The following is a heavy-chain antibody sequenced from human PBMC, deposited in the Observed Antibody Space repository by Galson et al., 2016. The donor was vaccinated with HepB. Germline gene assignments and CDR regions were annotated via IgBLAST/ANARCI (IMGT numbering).Heavy chain of an antibody. CDR3: ARDRGSGRHFFDS. CDR1: GDSVSSYSGA. J-gene: IGHJ4*02. CDR2: TYYRSKWYN. D-gene: IGHD3-10*01. V-gene: IGHV6-1*01. Sequence: CAISGDSVSSYSGAWDWIRQSPSRGLEWLGRTYYRSKWYNDYAGSVKGRITIEADTPKNLFSLQLTSVTVADTAVYYCARDRGSGRHFFDSWGQGTLVSVSS.